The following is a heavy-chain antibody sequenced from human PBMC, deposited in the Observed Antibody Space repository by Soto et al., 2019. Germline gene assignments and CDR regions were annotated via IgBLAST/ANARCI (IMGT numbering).Heavy chain of an antibody. CDR3: AREEQQLGAYFDY. J-gene: IGHJ4*02. V-gene: IGHV3-30-3*01. CDR2: ISYDGSNK. Sequence: GGSLRLSCAASGFTFSNYVMHWVRQAPGKGLEWVAVISYDGSNKYYANSVKGRFTISRDNSKNTLYLQMNSLRAEDTAVYYCAREEQQLGAYFDYWGQGTLVTVSS. CDR1: GFTFSNYV. D-gene: IGHD6-13*01.